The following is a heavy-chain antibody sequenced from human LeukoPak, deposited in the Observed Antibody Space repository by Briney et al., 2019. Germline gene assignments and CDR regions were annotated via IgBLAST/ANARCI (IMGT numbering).Heavy chain of an antibody. J-gene: IGHJ4*02. Sequence: GGSLRLSSAASGFTFSSYGMHWVRQAPGKGLGWVAFIRYDGSNKYYADSVKGRFTISRDNSKNTLYLQMNSLRAEDTAVYYCAKFYGLGSYGTFDYWGQGTLVTVSS. CDR3: AKFYGLGSYGTFDY. CDR2: IRYDGSNK. CDR1: GFTFSSYG. D-gene: IGHD3-10*01. V-gene: IGHV3-30*02.